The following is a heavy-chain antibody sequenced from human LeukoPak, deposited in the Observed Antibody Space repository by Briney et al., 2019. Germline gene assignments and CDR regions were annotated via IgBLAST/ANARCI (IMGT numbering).Heavy chain of an antibody. J-gene: IGHJ4*02. CDR3: ANVGATISFDS. D-gene: IGHD1-26*01. Sequence: GRSLRLSCAASGFTFSNYGMHWVRQAPGKGLEWVALISYDGSNKYYADSVKGRFTISRDNSKNTLYLQMNSLRAEDTALYYCANVGATISFDSWGQGTLVTVSS. CDR2: ISYDGSNK. V-gene: IGHV3-30*18. CDR1: GFTFSNYG.